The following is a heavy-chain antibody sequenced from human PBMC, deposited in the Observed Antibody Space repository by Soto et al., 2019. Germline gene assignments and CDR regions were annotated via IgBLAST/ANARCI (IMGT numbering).Heavy chain of an antibody. D-gene: IGHD3-3*01. CDR1: GFTFSSYE. CDR3: ARQYDFWSGYEIDY. V-gene: IGHV3-48*03. CDR2: ISSSGSTI. Sequence: ESGGGLVQPGGSLRLSCAASGFTFSSYEMNWVRQAPGKGLEWVSYISSSGSTIYYADSVKGRFTISRDNAKNSLYLQMNSLRAEDTAVYYCARQYDFWSGYEIDYWGQGTLVTVSS. J-gene: IGHJ4*02.